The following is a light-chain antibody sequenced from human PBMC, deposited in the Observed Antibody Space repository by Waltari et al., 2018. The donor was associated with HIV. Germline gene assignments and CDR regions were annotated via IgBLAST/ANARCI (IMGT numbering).Light chain of an antibody. V-gene: IGLV2-23*02. CDR3: CSYAGSGTWV. CDR2: EVT. J-gene: IGLJ3*02. CDR1: SNDVGYYNL. Sequence: QSALTQPASVSGSPGQSITISCAGASNDVGYYNLVSWYQQHPGKAPILMIYEVTKRPSGDSHCVSGAKSGNMASLTISVLQGEDEADYYCCSYAGSGTWVFGGGTKVTVL.